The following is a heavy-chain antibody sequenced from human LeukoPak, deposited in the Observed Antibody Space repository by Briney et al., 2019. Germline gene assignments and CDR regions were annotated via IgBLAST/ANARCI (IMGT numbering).Heavy chain of an antibody. CDR1: GFTVSINS. D-gene: IGHD3-10*02. J-gene: IGHJ6*04. CDR3: AELGITMIGGV. V-gene: IGHV3-48*04. Sequence: GGSLRLSCTVSGFTVSINSMNWVRQAPGEGLEWVSYISSSGSTIYYADSVKGRFTISRDNAKNSLYLQMNSLRAEDTAVYYCAELGITMIGGVWGKGTTVTISS. CDR2: ISSSGSTI.